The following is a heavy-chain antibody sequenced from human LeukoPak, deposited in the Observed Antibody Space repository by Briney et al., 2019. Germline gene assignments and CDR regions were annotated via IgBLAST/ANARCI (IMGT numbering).Heavy chain of an antibody. J-gene: IGHJ4*02. D-gene: IGHD3-22*01. CDR2: TAGSGISK. V-gene: IGHV3-23*01. CDR3: ARLPTFYYDSSGYHYDY. CDR1: GFTFNNYA. Sequence: GGSLRLSCVASGFTFNNYAMSWVRQAPGRGLEWASSTAGSGISKDYVDSVKGRFTISKDKSKNTLYLQMDNLRAEDTGVYFCARLPTFYYDSSGYHYDYWGQGTLVTVSS.